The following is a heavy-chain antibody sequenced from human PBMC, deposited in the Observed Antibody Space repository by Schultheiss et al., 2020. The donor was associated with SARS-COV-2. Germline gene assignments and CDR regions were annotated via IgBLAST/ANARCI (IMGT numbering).Heavy chain of an antibody. CDR3: ARSPTLYGDYTNWFDP. CDR2: IYHSGST. D-gene: IGHD4-17*01. V-gene: IGHV4-34*01. CDR1: GGSFSGYY. J-gene: IGHJ5*02. Sequence: SETLSLTCAVYGGSFSGYYWSWIRQPPGKGLEWIGEIYHSGSTNYNPSLKSRVTISVDKSKNQFSLKLSSVTAADTAVYYCARSPTLYGDYTNWFDPWGQGTLVTVSS.